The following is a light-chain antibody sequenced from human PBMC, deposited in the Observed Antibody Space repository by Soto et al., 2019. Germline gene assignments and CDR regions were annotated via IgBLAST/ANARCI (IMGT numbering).Light chain of an antibody. CDR2: AAS. J-gene: IGKJ2*01. Sequence: DIQMTQSPSSLSASVGDRVTLTCRASQSISTNLNWYQQKPGKAPKFLIFAASSLHSGVPSRLSGSGSGTDFSLTISSLQPEDFATYFCQQSYTIPYTFGPGTKLEIK. CDR1: QSISTN. CDR3: QQSYTIPYT. V-gene: IGKV1-39*01.